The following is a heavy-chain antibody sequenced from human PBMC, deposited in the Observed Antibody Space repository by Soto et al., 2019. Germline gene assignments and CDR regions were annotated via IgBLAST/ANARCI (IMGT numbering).Heavy chain of an antibody. D-gene: IGHD5-18*01. CDR2: IYYSGST. J-gene: IGHJ5*02. CDR3: ARDLRGYSYGSGNWFDP. V-gene: IGHV4-31*03. CDR1: GGSISSGGYY. Sequence: SLTCTVSGGSISSGGYYWSWIRQHPGKGLEWIGYIYYSGSTYYNPSLKSRVTISVDTSKNQFSLKLSSVTAADTAVYYCARDLRGYSYGSGNWFDPWGQGTLVTVSS.